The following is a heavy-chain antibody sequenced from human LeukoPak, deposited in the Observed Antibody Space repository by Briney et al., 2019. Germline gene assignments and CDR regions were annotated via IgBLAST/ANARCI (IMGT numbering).Heavy chain of an antibody. CDR2: IYHSGST. J-gene: IGHJ4*02. CDR3: ARVGPGDAYKGERTILDY. Sequence: PSETLSLTCTVSGYSISSGYYWGWIRQPPGKGLEWIGSIYHSGSTYYNPSLKSRVALSVDTSKNQFSLQLTSVTAADSAIYCARVGPGDAYKGERTILDYWGQGIAVTVSS. V-gene: IGHV4-38-2*02. CDR1: GYSISSGYY. D-gene: IGHD5-24*01.